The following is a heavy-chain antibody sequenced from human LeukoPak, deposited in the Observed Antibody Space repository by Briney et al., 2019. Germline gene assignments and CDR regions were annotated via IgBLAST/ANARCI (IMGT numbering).Heavy chain of an antibody. D-gene: IGHD1-14*01. V-gene: IGHV1-2*02. J-gene: IGHJ5*02. CDR2: INPNSGGT. CDR1: GYTFTGYY. CDR3: AREGVTGVNWFDP. Sequence: ASVKVSCKASGYTFTGYYMHWVRQPPGQGLEWMGWINPNSGGTNYAQKFRGRVTMTRDTSISTAYMELSRLRSDDTAVYYCAREGVTGVNWFDPWGQGTLVTVSS.